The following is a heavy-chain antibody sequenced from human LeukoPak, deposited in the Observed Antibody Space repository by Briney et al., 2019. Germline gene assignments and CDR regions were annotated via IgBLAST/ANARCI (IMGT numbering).Heavy chain of an antibody. CDR2: IYYSGST. Sequence: SETLSLTCTVPGGSISSGGYYWSWIRQHPGKGLEWIGYIYYSGSTYYNPSLKSRVTISVDTSKNQFSLKLSSVTAADTAVYYCARGGSSGWYLDYWGQGTLVTVSS. CDR3: ARGGSSGWYLDY. D-gene: IGHD6-19*01. CDR1: GGSISSGGYY. J-gene: IGHJ4*02. V-gene: IGHV4-31*03.